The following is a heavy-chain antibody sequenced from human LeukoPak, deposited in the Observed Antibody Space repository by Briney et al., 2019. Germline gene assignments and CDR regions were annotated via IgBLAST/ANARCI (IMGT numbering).Heavy chain of an antibody. CDR1: GFTFSSYV. CDR3: ARDPKRGGGDPTVFDY. Sequence: GGSLRLSCAASGFTFSSYVMHWVRQAPGKGLEWVAVISYDGSNKYYADSVKGRFTISRDNSKNTLYLQMNSLRAEDTAVYYCARDPKRGGGDPTVFDYWGQGTLVTVSS. CDR2: ISYDGSNK. D-gene: IGHD2-21*01. J-gene: IGHJ4*02. V-gene: IGHV3-30*04.